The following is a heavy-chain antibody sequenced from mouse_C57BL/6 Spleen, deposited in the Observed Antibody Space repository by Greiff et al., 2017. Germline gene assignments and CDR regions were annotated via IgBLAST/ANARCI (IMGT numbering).Heavy chain of an antibody. CDR3: ARVYYYGSSYRGTLDY. Sequence: EVHLVESGGGLVKPGGSLKLSCAASGFTFSSYAMSWVRQTPEKRLEWVATISDGGSYTYYPDNVKGRFTISRDNAKNNLYLQMSHLKSEDTAMYYWARVYYYGSSYRGTLDYWGQGTTLTVSS. J-gene: IGHJ2*01. V-gene: IGHV5-4*01. CDR2: ISDGGSYT. D-gene: IGHD1-1*01. CDR1: GFTFSSYA.